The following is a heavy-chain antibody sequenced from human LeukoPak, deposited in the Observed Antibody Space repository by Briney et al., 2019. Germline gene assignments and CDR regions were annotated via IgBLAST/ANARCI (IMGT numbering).Heavy chain of an antibody. V-gene: IGHV1-18*01. CDR1: GYTFTSYG. J-gene: IGHJ4*02. D-gene: IGHD5-12*01. Sequence: ASVKVSCKASGYTFTSYGISWVRQAPGQGLEWRGWISGYNGNTKYAQKVQGRVTMTTDTSTSTAYMELRSLRSDDTAVYYCARDLATIVATTSYFDYWGQGTLVTVSS. CDR2: ISGYNGNT. CDR3: ARDLATIVATTSYFDY.